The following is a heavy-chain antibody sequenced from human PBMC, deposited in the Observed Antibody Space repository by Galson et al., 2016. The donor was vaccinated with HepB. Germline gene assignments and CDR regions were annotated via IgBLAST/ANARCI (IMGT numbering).Heavy chain of an antibody. V-gene: IGHV4-39*01. Sequence: ETLSLTCSVSGVSISSSNYYWAWVRQPPGKGLEWIGSIHYTGNTYYSPSLKSRVAISAATSKNQFPLRLSSGTSADTAVYYCVRHTPLLNAYPADSWGQGILVTVS. CDR2: IHYTGNT. CDR3: VRHTPLLNAYPADS. CDR1: GVSISSSNYY. D-gene: IGHD2-15*01. J-gene: IGHJ4*02.